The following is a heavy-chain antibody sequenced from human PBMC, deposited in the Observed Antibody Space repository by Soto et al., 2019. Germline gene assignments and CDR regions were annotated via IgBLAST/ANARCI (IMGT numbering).Heavy chain of an antibody. V-gene: IGHV4-59*01. Sequence: XXPLSLTSTVSGDSIISYYCSWIRQPPGKGLAWIGYLYYSGXTKYKPPLKRRXXISVDTSXXKFPLKLRSVTAADTAVYYCARELFWRSVWFDPWAQGNLVT. CDR2: LYYSGXT. J-gene: IGHJ5*02. CDR1: GDSIISYY. CDR3: ARELFWRSVWFDP. D-gene: IGHD3-9*01.